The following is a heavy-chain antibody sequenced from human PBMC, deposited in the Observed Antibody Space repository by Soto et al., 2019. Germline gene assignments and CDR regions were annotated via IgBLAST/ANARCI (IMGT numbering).Heavy chain of an antibody. D-gene: IGHD1-1*01. Sequence: QVQLVQSGAEVTKPGASVKVSCEASGYTFTVYYVHWVRQAPGQGLEWMGWINPDSGGTNYARNFQGRVTMTRDTSIRTVYMELSRLRSDDTAVFYCATSGWRGNHNLDYWGRGTVVTVSS. V-gene: IGHV1-2*02. CDR2: INPDSGGT. CDR3: ATSGWRGNHNLDY. CDR1: GYTFTVYY. J-gene: IGHJ4*02.